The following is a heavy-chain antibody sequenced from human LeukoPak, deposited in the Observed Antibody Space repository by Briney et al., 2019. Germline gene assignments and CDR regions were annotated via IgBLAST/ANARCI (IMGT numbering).Heavy chain of an antibody. CDR2: ISSNGGST. CDR1: GFPFIRYA. V-gene: IGHV3-64D*06. D-gene: IGHD5-12*01. J-gene: IGHJ4*02. CDR3: VNTREYSGYLYDR. Sequence: PGGSLRLSCSASGFPFIRYAMHWVRQAPGKELEYVSAISSNGGSTYYADSVKGRFTISRDNSENTLYLQMSSLRAEDTAVYYCVNTREYSGYLYDRWGQGTLVTVSS.